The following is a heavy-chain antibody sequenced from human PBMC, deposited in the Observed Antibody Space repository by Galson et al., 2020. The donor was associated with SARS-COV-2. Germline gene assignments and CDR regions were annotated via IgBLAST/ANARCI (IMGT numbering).Heavy chain of an antibody. CDR1: GFTFSSYG. Sequence: GGSLRLSCAASGFTFSSYGMHWVRQAPAKELEWVAVICYDRSNKYYADSVKGRFTISRDNSKNTLYLQMNSLRAEDTAVYYCARDLPAIGGVAHYYGDKRDWGQGTLVTVSS. CDR2: ICYDRSNK. V-gene: IGHV3-33*01. CDR3: ARDLPAIGGVAHYYGDKRD. D-gene: IGHD4-17*01. J-gene: IGHJ4*02.